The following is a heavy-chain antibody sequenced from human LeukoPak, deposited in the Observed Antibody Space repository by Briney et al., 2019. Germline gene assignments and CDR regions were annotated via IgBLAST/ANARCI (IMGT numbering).Heavy chain of an antibody. Sequence: PGGSLRLSCAASGFTFSSYGMHWVRQAPGKGLEWVAVISYDGSNKYYADSVKGRFTISRDNSKNTLYLQMNSLRAEDTAVYYCAKDHYYYDSSGNVYFDYWGQGTLVTVSS. CDR1: GFTFSSYG. CDR3: AKDHYYYDSSGNVYFDY. J-gene: IGHJ4*02. CDR2: ISYDGSNK. V-gene: IGHV3-30*18. D-gene: IGHD3-22*01.